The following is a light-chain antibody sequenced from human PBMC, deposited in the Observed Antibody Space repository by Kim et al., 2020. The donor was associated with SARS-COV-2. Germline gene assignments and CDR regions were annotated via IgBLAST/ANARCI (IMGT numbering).Light chain of an antibody. CDR2: DVS. Sequence: GDRVTITCRASQDITTALAWYQQKPGKTPKLLMYDVSTLESRVPSRFSGSGSGTDFTLTIGSLQPEDFATYYCQQFKNYPRTFGQGTKV. J-gene: IGKJ1*01. CDR3: QQFKNYPRT. V-gene: IGKV1D-13*01. CDR1: QDITTA.